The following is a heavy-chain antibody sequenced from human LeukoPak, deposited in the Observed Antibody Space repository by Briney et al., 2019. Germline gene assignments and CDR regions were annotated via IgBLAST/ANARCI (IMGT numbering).Heavy chain of an antibody. Sequence: KTSETLSLTCAVYGGSFSGYYWSWIRQPPGRGLEWIGEINHSGSTNYNPSLKSRVTISVDTSKNQFSLKLSSVTAADTAVYYCARGLGIAAALPSSGNWFDPWGQGTLVTVSS. D-gene: IGHD6-13*01. CDR2: INHSGST. J-gene: IGHJ5*02. CDR3: ARGLGIAAALPSSGNWFDP. CDR1: GGSFSGYY. V-gene: IGHV4-34*01.